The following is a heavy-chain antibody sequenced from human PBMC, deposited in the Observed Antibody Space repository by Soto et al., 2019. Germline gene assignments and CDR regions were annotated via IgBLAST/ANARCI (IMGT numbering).Heavy chain of an antibody. Sequence: PGAALRLSGAVSGFTFSSYWMTWVRQAPGNGLEWVANINQGGSEKYYVESVKGRFTISRDNGKNSLYLQMNSLRAEDTAVYYCARDLREYDSSGYWVYWGQGALVTVSS. CDR3: ARDLREYDSSGYWVY. CDR2: INQGGSEK. V-gene: IGHV3-7*03. CDR1: GFTFSSYW. J-gene: IGHJ4*02. D-gene: IGHD3-22*01.